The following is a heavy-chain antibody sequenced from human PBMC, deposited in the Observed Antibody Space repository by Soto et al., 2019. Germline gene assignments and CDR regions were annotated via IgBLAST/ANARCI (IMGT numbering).Heavy chain of an antibody. J-gene: IGHJ4*02. D-gene: IGHD3-16*01. CDR1: GFTFSSYE. V-gene: IGHV3-48*03. Sequence: GGSLRLSCAASGFTFSSYEMNWVRQAPGKGPEWVSYISSSGSTIYYADSVKGRFTISRDNAKNSLYLQMNSLRDEDTSVYYCARTELAQPGGPFDYWGQGTLVPVSS. CDR3: ARTELAQPGGPFDY. CDR2: ISSSGSTI.